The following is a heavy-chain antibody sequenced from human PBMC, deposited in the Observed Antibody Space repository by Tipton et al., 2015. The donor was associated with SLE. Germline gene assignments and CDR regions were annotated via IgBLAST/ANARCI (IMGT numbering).Heavy chain of an antibody. D-gene: IGHD3-10*01. CDR1: GGSITNYY. CDR3: ARGGSNFLSGDYYYAFDV. CDR2: IYYSGST. Sequence: TLSLTCTVSGGSITNYYWSWIRQPPGKGLEWIGYIYYSGSTNYNPSLKSRVTISVDTSKNQFSLKVTSVTAADTAVYYCARGGSNFLSGDYYYAFDVWGQGTTVTVSS. J-gene: IGHJ6*02. V-gene: IGHV4-59*01.